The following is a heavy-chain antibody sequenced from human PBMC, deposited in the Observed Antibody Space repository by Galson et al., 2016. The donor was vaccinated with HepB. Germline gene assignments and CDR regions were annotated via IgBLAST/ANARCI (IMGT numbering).Heavy chain of an antibody. CDR2: MYSGGGT. J-gene: IGHJ5*02. CDR1: GFSDSINY. CDR3: TRVLQWFGERWFDP. V-gene: IGHV3-53*01. Sequence: SLRLSCAVPGFSDSINYMSWVRQAPGKGLEWVSVMYSGGGTSYADSVKGRFTISSDNSKNTLYLQMNSLRAEDTAVYYCTRVLQWFGERWFDPWGQGTLVTVSS. D-gene: IGHD3-10*01.